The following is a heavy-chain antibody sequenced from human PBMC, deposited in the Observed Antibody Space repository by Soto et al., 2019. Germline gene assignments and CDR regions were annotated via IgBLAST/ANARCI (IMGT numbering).Heavy chain of an antibody. CDR2: ISSNGGST. D-gene: IGHD2-2*01. Sequence: EVQLVESGGGLVQPGGSLRLSCAASGFTFSSYAMHWVRQAPGKGLEYVSAISSNGGSTYYANSVKGRFTISRDNSKNTLYLQMGSLRAEDMAVYYCARGSSPDRAAMPNYYYYMDVWGKGTTVTVSS. V-gene: IGHV3-64*01. J-gene: IGHJ6*03. CDR3: ARGSSPDRAAMPNYYYYMDV. CDR1: GFTFSSYA.